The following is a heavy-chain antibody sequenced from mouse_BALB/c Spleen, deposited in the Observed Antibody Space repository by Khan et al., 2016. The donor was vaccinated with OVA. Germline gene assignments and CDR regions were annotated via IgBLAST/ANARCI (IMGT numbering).Heavy chain of an antibody. D-gene: IGHD2-14*01. Sequence: VQLQQSGPDLVKPGASVKISCKASGYSFTLYYMTWVKQSHGKSLEWIGRVNPNTGGSDYNQEFKGKAILTVDKSSNTAYMELHSLTAEDSAVYYCARGYDFFAYWGQGTLVTVSA. V-gene: IGHV1-26*01. CDR3: ARGYDFFAY. J-gene: IGHJ3*01. CDR2: VNPNTGGS. CDR1: GYSFTLYY.